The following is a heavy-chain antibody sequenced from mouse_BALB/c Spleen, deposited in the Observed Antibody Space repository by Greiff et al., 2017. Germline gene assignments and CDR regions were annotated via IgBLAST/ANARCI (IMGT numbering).Heavy chain of an antibody. V-gene: IGHV1-7*01. D-gene: IGHD2-10*02. Sequence: LVESGAELAKPGASVKMSCKASGYTFTSYWMHWVKQRPGQGLEWIGYINPSTGYTEYNQKFKDKATLTADKSSSTAYMQLSSLTSEDSAVYYCARSKYGNYLFAYWGQGTLVTVSA. J-gene: IGHJ3*01. CDR1: GYTFTSYW. CDR2: INPSTGYT. CDR3: ARSKYGNYLFAY.